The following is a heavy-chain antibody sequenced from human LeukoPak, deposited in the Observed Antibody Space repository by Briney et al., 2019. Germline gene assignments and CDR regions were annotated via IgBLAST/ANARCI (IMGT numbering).Heavy chain of an antibody. CDR3: ARGDRNYVNSYYMEV. J-gene: IGHJ6*03. CDR2: IIPIFGTA. V-gene: IGHV1-69*05. CDR1: GGTFSSYA. Sequence: ASVKVSCKASGGTFSSYAISWVRQAPGQGLEWVGGIIPIFGTANYAQKFQGRVTITTDESTSTAYMELSSLRSEDTAVSYCARGDRNYVNSYYMEVWGKGTTVTVSS. D-gene: IGHD4-11*01.